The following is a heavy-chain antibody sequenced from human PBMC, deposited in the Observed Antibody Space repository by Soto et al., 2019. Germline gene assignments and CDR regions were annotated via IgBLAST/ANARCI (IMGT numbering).Heavy chain of an antibody. Sequence: SETLSLTCTVSGGPICSYYWSWIRQPPGKGLEWIGYIYYSGSTNYNPSLKSRVTISVDTSKNQFSLKLSSVTAADTAVYYCARVTYYDFWSGYSNPYYYYGMDVWGQGTTVTVS. V-gene: IGHV4-59*01. J-gene: IGHJ6*02. CDR2: IYYSGST. D-gene: IGHD3-3*01. CDR1: GGPICSYY. CDR3: ARVTYYDFWSGYSNPYYYYGMDV.